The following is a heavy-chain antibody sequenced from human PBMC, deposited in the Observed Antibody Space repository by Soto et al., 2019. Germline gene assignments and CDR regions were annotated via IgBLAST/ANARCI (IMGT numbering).Heavy chain of an antibody. CDR1: GYIFTRLD. CDR3: ARGVSAGVDY. CDR2: MQPSTGRT. V-gene: IGHV1-8*01. Sequence: ASVKVSCKASGYIFTRLDINWVRQTAGQGLEWMGWMQPSTGRTGYAQKFQGRVTMTRDTSINTAYMELTTLTSDDTAFYYCARGVSAGVDYWGQGTLVTVSS. J-gene: IGHJ4*02. D-gene: IGHD1-26*01.